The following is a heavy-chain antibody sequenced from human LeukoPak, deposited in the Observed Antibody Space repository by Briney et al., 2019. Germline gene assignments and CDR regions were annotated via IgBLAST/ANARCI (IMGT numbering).Heavy chain of an antibody. D-gene: IGHD4-23*01. Sequence: GSLRLSCAASGFTFNSYSMNWVRQAPGKGLEWVSYISSSSSAIYYSDSVKGRFTVSRDNAKNSLYLQMNSLRAEDTAVYYCARDLRAVVSLPGYFDHWGQGTLATVSS. CDR2: ISSSSSAI. J-gene: IGHJ4*02. V-gene: IGHV3-48*01. CDR1: GFTFNSYS. CDR3: ARDLRAVVSLPGYFDH.